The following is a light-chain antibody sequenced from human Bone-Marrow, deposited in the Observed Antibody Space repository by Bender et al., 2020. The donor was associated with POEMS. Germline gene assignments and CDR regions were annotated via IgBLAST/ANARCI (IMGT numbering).Light chain of an antibody. CDR2: KDT. Sequence: AARITCSVDALSNQYAYWYQQKPGQAPVVVIYKDTERPSGISQRFSGSTSGTTATLTISGVQAEDEADYYCQSADSSGTYVIFGGGTKLTVL. J-gene: IGLJ2*01. V-gene: IGLV3-25*03. CDR3: QSADSSGTYVI. CDR1: ALSNQY.